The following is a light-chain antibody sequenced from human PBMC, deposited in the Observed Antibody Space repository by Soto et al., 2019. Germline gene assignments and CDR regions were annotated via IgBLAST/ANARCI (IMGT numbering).Light chain of an antibody. CDR1: QSVSRNF. CDR3: QQYGSAPGT. V-gene: IGKV3-20*01. Sequence: EIVLTQSPGTLSLSPGERATLSCRASQSVSRNFLAWYQQKPGQAPKLLISGASSRATGIPDRFSGSGSGTDFTLTISRLEPEDFALYSCQQYGSAPGTFVQVTKLEIK. CDR2: GAS. J-gene: IGKJ2*02.